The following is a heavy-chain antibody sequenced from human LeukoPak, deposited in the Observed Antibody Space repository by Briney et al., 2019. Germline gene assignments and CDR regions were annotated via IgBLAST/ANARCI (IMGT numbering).Heavy chain of an antibody. J-gene: IGHJ4*02. Sequence: PGGSLRLYCAASGFTFSSHWMSWARQAPGKGLEWVANIRQDGSEKYYVDSVKGRFTISRDNAKNSLYLQMNSLRAEDTAVYYCARDIVPPGLFWDYWGQGALVTVSS. CDR3: ARDIVPPGLFWDY. CDR2: IRQDGSEK. CDR1: GFTFSSHW. V-gene: IGHV3-7*05. D-gene: IGHD2-2*01.